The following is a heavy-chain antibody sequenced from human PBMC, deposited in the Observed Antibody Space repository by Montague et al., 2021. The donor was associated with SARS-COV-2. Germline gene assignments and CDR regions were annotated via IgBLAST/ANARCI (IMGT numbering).Heavy chain of an antibody. Sequence: SETLSLTCTVSGGSISSYYWSWIRQPPGKGLEWIGYIYYSGSTNYNPSLKSRVTISVDTSKNQFSLKLSSVAAADTAVYYCAREKDDFGCGLNGWFDPWGQGTLVTVSS. CDR3: AREKDDFGCGLNGWFDP. CDR2: IYYSGST. D-gene: IGHD3-3*01. J-gene: IGHJ5*02. V-gene: IGHV4-59*01. CDR1: GGSISSYY.